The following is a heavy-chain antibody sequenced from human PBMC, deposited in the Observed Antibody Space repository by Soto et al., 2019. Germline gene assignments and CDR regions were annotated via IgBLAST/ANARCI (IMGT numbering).Heavy chain of an antibody. CDR1: GYTFAMHY. CDR2: INPSDGST. CDR3: AREDGGGGRRPDF. V-gene: IGHV1-46*01. J-gene: IGHJ4*02. D-gene: IGHD2-15*01. Sequence: QVQLMQSGAEVKKPGASVKISCKTSGYTFAMHYIHWVRQAPGQGLEWMGMINPSDGSTSYVQKFQGRVTMTRDTSATTVFLNMSRLTSHDTAVFYCAREDGGGGRRPDFWGQGTLVTVSS.